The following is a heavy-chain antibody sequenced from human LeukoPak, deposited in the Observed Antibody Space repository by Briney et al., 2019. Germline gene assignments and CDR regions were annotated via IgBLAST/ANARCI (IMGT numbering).Heavy chain of an antibody. CDR1: GYTFTSYG. V-gene: IGHV1-18*01. CDR2: VSAYNGNT. Sequence: ASVKVSCKASGYTFTSYGISWVRQAPGQGLEWMGWVSAYNGNTNFAQKLQGRVTMTTDTSTSTAYMELRSLRSDDTAVYYCVRDYHGSGSYGDYWGQGTLVIVSS. D-gene: IGHD3-10*01. J-gene: IGHJ4*02. CDR3: VRDYHGSGSYGDY.